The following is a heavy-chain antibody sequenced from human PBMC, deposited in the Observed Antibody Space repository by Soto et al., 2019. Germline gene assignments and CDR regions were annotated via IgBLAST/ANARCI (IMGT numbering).Heavy chain of an antibody. CDR2: ISGSGGST. J-gene: IGHJ4*02. D-gene: IGHD3-22*01. V-gene: IGHV3-23*01. CDR3: AKEGYYDSSGYYSFDY. CDR1: GFTFSSYA. Sequence: GGSLRLSCAASGFTFSSYAMSWVRQAPGKGLEWVSAISGSGGSTYYADSVKGRFTISRDNSKNTLYLQMNSLRAEDTAVYYCAKEGYYDSSGYYSFDYWGQGTLVTVSS.